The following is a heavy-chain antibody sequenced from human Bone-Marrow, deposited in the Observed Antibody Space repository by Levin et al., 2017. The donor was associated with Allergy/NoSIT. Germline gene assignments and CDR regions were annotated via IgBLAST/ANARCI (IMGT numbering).Heavy chain of an antibody. CDR1: GFTFTSYG. J-gene: IGHJ6*02. CDR3: ARDTAGYDDALDV. V-gene: IGHV3-33*01. CDR2: IWSDGSTK. D-gene: IGHD2-2*03. Sequence: GGSLRLSCAASGFTFTSYGMHWVRQAPGKGLEWVALIWSDGSTKYFADSVKGRVTISRDSSKNTVYLQMNSLRVEDTAVYYCARDTAGYDDALDVWGQGTTVTVSS.